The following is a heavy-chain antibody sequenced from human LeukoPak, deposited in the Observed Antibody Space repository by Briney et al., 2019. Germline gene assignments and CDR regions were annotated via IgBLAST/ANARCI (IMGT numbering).Heavy chain of an antibody. CDR2: IYTSGST. Sequence: PSETLSLTCTVSGGSISSYYWSWIRQPAGKGLEWIGRIYTSGSTNYNPSLKSRVTMSVDTSKNQFSLKLSSVTAADTAVYYCARDSDNPVVVVIGLGAFDIWGQGTMVTVSS. D-gene: IGHD3-22*01. CDR1: GGSISSYY. CDR3: ARDSDNPVVVVIGLGAFDI. V-gene: IGHV4-4*07. J-gene: IGHJ3*02.